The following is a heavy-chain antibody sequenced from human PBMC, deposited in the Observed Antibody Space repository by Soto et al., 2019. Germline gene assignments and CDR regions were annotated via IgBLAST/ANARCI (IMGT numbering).Heavy chain of an antibody. CDR2: MNPNSGNT. V-gene: IGHV1-8*01. D-gene: IGHD2-2*01. Sequence: ASVKVSCKASGYTFTSYDINWVRQATGQWLEWMGWMNPNSGNTGYAQKFQGRVTMTRNTSISTAYMELSSLRSEDTAVYYCARGGTSVPAASMNYWGQGTLVTVSS. CDR3: ARGGTSVPAASMNY. CDR1: GYTFTSYD. J-gene: IGHJ4*02.